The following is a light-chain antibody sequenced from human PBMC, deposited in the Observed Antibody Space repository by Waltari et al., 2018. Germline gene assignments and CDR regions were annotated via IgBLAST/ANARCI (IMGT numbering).Light chain of an antibody. CDR2: GAS. Sequence: IVMTQSPATLSVSPGERATLSCRASQSISTNLTWFQGKPGQAPRLPIYGASARATGVPARFSGSGSGTYFTLVISSLQSEDFAVYYCQQYDKWLRYSFGQGTKLEIK. V-gene: IGKV3-15*01. CDR3: QQYDKWLRYS. J-gene: IGKJ2*01. CDR1: QSISTN.